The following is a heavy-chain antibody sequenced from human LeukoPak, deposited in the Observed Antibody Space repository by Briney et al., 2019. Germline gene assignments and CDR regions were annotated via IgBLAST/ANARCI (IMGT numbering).Heavy chain of an antibody. Sequence: GGSLRLSSAASGFTFDDYAKLGLRQAPGKGLEWVSLISGDGGHTYYADSVKGRFTISRDNSKNSLYLQMNSLRTEDTALYYCLFLVLGYWGQGTLVTVSS. CDR1: GFTFDDYA. V-gene: IGHV3-43*02. CDR2: ISGDGGHT. CDR3: LFLVLGY. D-gene: IGHD2-8*02. J-gene: IGHJ4*02.